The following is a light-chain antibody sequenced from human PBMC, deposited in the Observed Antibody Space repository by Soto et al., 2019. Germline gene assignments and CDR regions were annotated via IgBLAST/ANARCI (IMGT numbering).Light chain of an antibody. V-gene: IGLV4-69*01. Sequence: QPVLTQSPSASASLGASVKLTCTLSSGHSSYAIAWHQQQPEKGPRYLMKLDSDGSHTKGDAIPDRFSGSSSGAERYLTIXSXQXXXXXDYYCQTWGTGIHVVFGGGTKLTV. CDR1: SGHSSYA. CDR2: LDSDGSH. CDR3: QTWGTGIHVV. J-gene: IGLJ2*01.